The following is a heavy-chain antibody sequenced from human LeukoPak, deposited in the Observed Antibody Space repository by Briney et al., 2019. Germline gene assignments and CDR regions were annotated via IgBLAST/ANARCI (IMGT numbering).Heavy chain of an antibody. D-gene: IGHD2-15*01. CDR2: INSDGSST. Sequence: PGGSLRLSCAASGFTFSSYWMHWVRQAPGKGLVWVXRINSDGSSTSYADSVKGRFTISRDNAKNTLYLQMNSLRAEDTAVYYCARKGYCSGGSCYSTYFDYWGQGTLVTVSS. J-gene: IGHJ4*02. V-gene: IGHV3-74*01. CDR1: GFTFSSYW. CDR3: ARKGYCSGGSCYSTYFDY.